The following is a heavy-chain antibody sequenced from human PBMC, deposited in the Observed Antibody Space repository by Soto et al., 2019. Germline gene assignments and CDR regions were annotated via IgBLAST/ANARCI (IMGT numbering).Heavy chain of an antibody. CDR2: VYTSGGT. J-gene: IGHJ4*02. CDR3: ARQVVGNTWPGIFDS. CDR1: DDSIGPYY. V-gene: IGHV4-59*03. Sequence: QEQLRESGPGLVKPSETLSLTCSISDDSIGPYYWTWIRQTPRKELQWIGYVYTSGGTKYNSSLKSRVTISLDAPNSQFSLTMTSVTAADTGVHYCARQVVGNTWPGIFDSWGRGTLVVVSS.